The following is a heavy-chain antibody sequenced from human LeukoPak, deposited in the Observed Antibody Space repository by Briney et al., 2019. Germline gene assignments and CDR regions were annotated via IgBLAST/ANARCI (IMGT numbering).Heavy chain of an antibody. CDR1: GFTFRSYG. CDR2: IWFDGSKE. CDR3: ARVVGVTEGWGYFDY. V-gene: IGHV3-33*01. J-gene: IGHJ4*02. D-gene: IGHD2-21*02. Sequence: PGGSLRLSCAASGFTFRSYGMHWVRQAQGKGLEWVAVIWFDGSKEYYADSAKGRFTISRDNPKNTVYLQMNSLRVEDTAVYYCARVVGVTEGWGYFDYWGQGALVTVSS.